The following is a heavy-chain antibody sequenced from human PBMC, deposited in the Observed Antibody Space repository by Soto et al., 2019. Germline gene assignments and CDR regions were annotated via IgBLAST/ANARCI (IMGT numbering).Heavy chain of an antibody. V-gene: IGHV3-33*01. CDR2: IWHDGSNK. CDR3: AGSAARVNYYYYYMDV. Sequence: ESGGGVVQPGRSLRLSCAASGFTFSTFGMHWARQAPGKGLEWVAIIWHDGSNKYYADSVKGRFAISRDNSKNTLYLQMNSLRAEDTAVYYCAGSAARVNYYYYYMDVWGKGTTVTVSS. J-gene: IGHJ6*03. CDR1: GFTFSTFG. D-gene: IGHD6-6*01.